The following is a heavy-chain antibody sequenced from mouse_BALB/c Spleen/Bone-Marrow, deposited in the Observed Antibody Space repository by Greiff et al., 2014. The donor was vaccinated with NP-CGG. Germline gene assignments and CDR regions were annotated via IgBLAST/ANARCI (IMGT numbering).Heavy chain of an antibody. CDR3: ARYYYGFYFDY. J-gene: IGHJ2*01. V-gene: IGHV14-3*02. CDR2: IDPANGNT. D-gene: IGHD1-1*01. Sequence: EVQLQQSGAELVKPGASVKLSCTASGFNIKDTYMHWVKQRPEQGLEWIGRIDPANGNTKYDPKFQGKATITADTSSNTAYLQLCSLTSEDTAVYYCARYYYGFYFDYWGQGTTLTVSS. CDR1: GFNIKDTY.